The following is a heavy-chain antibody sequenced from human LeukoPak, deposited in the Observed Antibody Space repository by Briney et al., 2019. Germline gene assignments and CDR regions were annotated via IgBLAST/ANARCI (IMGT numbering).Heavy chain of an antibody. CDR1: GYIFTGYY. V-gene: IGHV1-2*02. Sequence: ASVKVSCKASGYIFTGYYMHCVRQAPGHGLEWMGWTNPNRGGTNYAQKFQGRVTMTRDTSINTAYMELNRLTSDDTALYYCATDVDHDDSTGKGLVDFWGQGTMVTVSS. D-gene: IGHD4-11*01. CDR2: TNPNRGGT. J-gene: IGHJ3*01. CDR3: ATDVDHDDSTGKGLVDF.